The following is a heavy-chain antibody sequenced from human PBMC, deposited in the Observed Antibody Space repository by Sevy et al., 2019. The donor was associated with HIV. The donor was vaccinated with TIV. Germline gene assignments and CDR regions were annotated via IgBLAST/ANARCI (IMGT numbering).Heavy chain of an antibody. CDR1: GFIFSTYA. D-gene: IGHD3-10*01. CDR2: ISYDGSRQ. V-gene: IGHV3-30-3*01. Sequence: GGYLRLSCAASGFIFSTYAMHWVRQAPGKGLEWVAVISYDGSRQYYADPVRGRFTISSDNAKNTLYLQMNSLRAEDTAVYYCVSPISRSYYKSLDYWGQGTLVTVSS. J-gene: IGHJ4*02. CDR3: VSPISRSYYKSLDY.